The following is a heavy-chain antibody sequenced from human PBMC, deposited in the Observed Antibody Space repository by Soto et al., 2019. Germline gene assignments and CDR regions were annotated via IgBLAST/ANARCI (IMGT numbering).Heavy chain of an antibody. CDR1: CASIITDNYF. J-gene: IGHJ4*02. CDR2: ISYSGRT. Sequence: SETLSLTCTFSCASIITDNYFWVWIRQSPRRGLELIGSISYSGRTYDNPSLQSRVTISIDASKNQFSQKLTSVTTADTAVYYCARRRASDYGGNHHPYYFDRWGQGALVTVSS. CDR3: ARRRASDYGGNHHPYYFDR. V-gene: IGHV4-39*01. D-gene: IGHD4-17*01.